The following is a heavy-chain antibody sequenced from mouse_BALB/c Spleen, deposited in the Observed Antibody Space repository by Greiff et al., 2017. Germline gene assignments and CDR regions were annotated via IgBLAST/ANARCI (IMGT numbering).Heavy chain of an antibody. CDR2: ISSGGSYT. V-gene: IGHV5-6-4*01. Sequence: EVQRVESGGGLVKPGGSLKLSCAASGFTFSSYTMSWVRQTPEKRLEWVATISSGGSYTYYPDSVKGRFTISRDNAKNTLYLQMSSLKSEDTAMYYCTRGMGTGYFDYWGQGTTLTVSS. D-gene: IGHD2-3*01. J-gene: IGHJ2*01. CDR1: GFTFSSYT. CDR3: TRGMGTGYFDY.